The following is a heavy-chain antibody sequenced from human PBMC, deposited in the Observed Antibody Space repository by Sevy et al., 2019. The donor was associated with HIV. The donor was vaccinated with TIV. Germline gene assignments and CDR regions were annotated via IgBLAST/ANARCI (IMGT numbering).Heavy chain of an antibody. D-gene: IGHD3-10*01. Sequence: ASVKVSCKTSGYTFTGYYMHWVRQAPGQGLEWMGRINPNSGGTNYAQKFQGRVTMTRDTSISTAYMELSRLRSDDTAVYYCARVIPGSWPDYWGQGTLVTVSS. J-gene: IGHJ4*02. V-gene: IGHV1-2*06. CDR2: INPNSGGT. CDR1: GYTFTGYY. CDR3: ARVIPGSWPDY.